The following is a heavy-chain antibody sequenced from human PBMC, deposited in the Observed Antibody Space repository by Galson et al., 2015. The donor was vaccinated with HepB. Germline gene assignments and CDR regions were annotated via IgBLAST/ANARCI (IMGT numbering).Heavy chain of an antibody. D-gene: IGHD2-21*02. V-gene: IGHV3-23*01. CDR1: GFTFSTYA. J-gene: IGHJ4*02. Sequence: SLRLSCAASGFTFSTYAITWVRQAPGKGLEWVSVISGSGATTFYADSVEGRFIIYRDNSENTVYLQMNSLRADDTAIYYCAKEPPYCGGDCYSVSDVWGQGTLVTVSS. CDR2: ISGSGATT. CDR3: AKEPPYCGGDCYSVSDV.